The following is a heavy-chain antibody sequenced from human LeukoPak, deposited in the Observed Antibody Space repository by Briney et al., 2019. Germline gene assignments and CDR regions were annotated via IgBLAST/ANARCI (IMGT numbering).Heavy chain of an antibody. Sequence: SQTLSLTCTVSGGSISNDNYYWSWIRQPAGKGLEWIGRIYTSGSTNYNPSLKSRVTMSVDTSKNQFSLKLSSVTAADTAVYYCARDGTGTTSFDYYYGMDVWGQGTTVTVSS. CDR3: ARDGTGTTSFDYYYGMDV. D-gene: IGHD1-1*01. V-gene: IGHV4-61*02. CDR1: GGSISNDNYY. CDR2: IYTSGST. J-gene: IGHJ6*02.